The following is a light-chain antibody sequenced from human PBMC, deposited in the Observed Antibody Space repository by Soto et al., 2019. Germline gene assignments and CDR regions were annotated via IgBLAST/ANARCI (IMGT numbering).Light chain of an antibody. CDR1: SSDVGSYNL. V-gene: IGLV2-23*01. J-gene: IGLJ1*01. CDR3: CSYAGSSTFYV. CDR2: EGS. Sequence: ALTQPASVSGSPGQSITISCTGISSDVGSYNLVSWYQQHPGKAPKLMIYEGSKRPSGVSNRFSGSKSGNTASLTISGLQAEDEADYYCCSYAGSSTFYVFGTGTKVTVL.